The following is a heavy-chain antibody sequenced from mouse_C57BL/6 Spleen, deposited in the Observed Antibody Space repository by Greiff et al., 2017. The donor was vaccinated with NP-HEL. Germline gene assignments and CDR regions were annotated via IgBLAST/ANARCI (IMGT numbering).Heavy chain of an antibody. J-gene: IGHJ4*01. CDR3: AREGIYDGYYDYYAMDY. CDR1: GFTFSDYG. V-gene: IGHV5-15*01. D-gene: IGHD2-3*01. CDR2: ISNLAYSI. Sequence: EVQVVESGGGLVQPGGSLKLSCAASGFTFSDYGMAWVRQAPRKGPEWVAFISNLAYSIYYADTVTGRFTISRENAKNTLYLEMSSLRSEDTAMYYCAREGIYDGYYDYYAMDYWGQGTSVTVSS.